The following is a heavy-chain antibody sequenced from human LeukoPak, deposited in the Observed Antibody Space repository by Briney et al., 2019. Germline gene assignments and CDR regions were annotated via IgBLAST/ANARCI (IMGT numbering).Heavy chain of an antibody. V-gene: IGHV4-39*01. CDR1: GGSISSSSYY. Sequence: KPSETLSLTCTVSGGSISSSSYYWGWIRQPPGKGLEWIGSIYYSGSTYYNPSLKSRVTISVDTSKNQFSLKLGSVTAADTAVYYCAGRDYYDSSGPTWGQGTLVTVSS. J-gene: IGHJ5*02. D-gene: IGHD3-22*01. CDR2: IYYSGST. CDR3: AGRDYYDSSGPT.